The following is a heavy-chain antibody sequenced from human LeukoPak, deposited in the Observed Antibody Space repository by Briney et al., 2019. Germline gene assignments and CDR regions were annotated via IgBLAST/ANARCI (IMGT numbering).Heavy chain of an antibody. D-gene: IGHD2-15*01. V-gene: IGHV4-59*01. CDR2: IYYSGST. CDR3: ARDYRSNCSGGSCYFSASWYFDL. Sequence: PSETLSLTCTVSGGSISSYYWSWIRQPPGKGLEWIGYIYYSGSTNYNPSLKSRVTISVDTSKNQFSLKLSSATAADTAVYYCARDYRSNCSGGSCYFSASWYFDLWGRGTLVTVSS. CDR1: GGSISSYY. J-gene: IGHJ2*01.